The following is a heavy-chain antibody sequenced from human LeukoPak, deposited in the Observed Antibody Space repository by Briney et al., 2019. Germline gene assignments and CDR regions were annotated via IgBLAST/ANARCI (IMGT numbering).Heavy chain of an antibody. CDR2: IYYSGST. CDR3: ARGRRYYYGSGSDY. J-gene: IGHJ4*02. Sequence: PSETLSLTCTVSGGSISSYYWSWIRQPPGKGLEWIGYIYYSGSTNYNPSLKSRVTISVDTSKNQFSLKLSSVTAADTAVYYCARGRRYYYGSGSDYWGQGTLVTVSS. D-gene: IGHD3-10*01. V-gene: IGHV4-59*08. CDR1: GGSISSYY.